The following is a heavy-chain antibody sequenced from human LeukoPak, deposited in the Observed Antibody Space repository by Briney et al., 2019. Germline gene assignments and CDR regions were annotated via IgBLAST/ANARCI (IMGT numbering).Heavy chain of an antibody. Sequence: PSETLSLTCAVYGGSFSGYYWSWIRQPPGRGLEWIGEINHSGSTNYNPSLKSRVTISVDTSKNQFSLKLSSVTAADTAVYYCARSVPTVVTPFDYWGQGTLVTVSS. V-gene: IGHV4-34*01. J-gene: IGHJ4*02. CDR2: INHSGST. D-gene: IGHD4-23*01. CDR3: ARSVPTVVTPFDY. CDR1: GGSFSGYY.